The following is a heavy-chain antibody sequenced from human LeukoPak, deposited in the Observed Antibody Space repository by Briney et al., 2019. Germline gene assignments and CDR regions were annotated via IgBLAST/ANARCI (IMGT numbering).Heavy chain of an antibody. CDR2: ISYDGSNK. Sequence: GGSLRLSCAASEFTFSNYAMHWVRQAPGKGLEWVATISYDGSNKYYADSVKGRFTISRDNSKNTLYLQMNSLRAEDTAVYYCARDQGYYYVYWGQGTLVTVSS. V-gene: IGHV3-30-3*01. CDR1: EFTFSNYA. J-gene: IGHJ4*02. CDR3: ARDQGYYYVY. D-gene: IGHD6-13*01.